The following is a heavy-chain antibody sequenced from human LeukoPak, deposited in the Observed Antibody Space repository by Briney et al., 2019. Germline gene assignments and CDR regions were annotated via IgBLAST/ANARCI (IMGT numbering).Heavy chain of an antibody. Sequence: GGSLRLSCAASGFTFSSYAMSWVRQAPGKGLEWVSYITNSGTTIYYADSVKGRFTISRDNSKNTLYLQMNSLRAEDTAVYYCAKDLGNLYDAFDIWGQGTMVTVSS. CDR2: ITNSGTTI. J-gene: IGHJ3*02. CDR3: AKDLGNLYDAFDI. D-gene: IGHD7-27*01. V-gene: IGHV3-23*01. CDR1: GFTFSSYA.